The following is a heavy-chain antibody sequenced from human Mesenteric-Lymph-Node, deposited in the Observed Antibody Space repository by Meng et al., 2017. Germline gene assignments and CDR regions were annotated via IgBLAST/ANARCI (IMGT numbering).Heavy chain of an antibody. D-gene: IGHD2-21*02. V-gene: IGHV1-69*13. CDR3: ARDRCGGDCYSDAFDI. Sequence: SVKVSCKTSGGTFSSYAISWVRQAPGQGLEWMGGIIPIFGTANYAQKFQGRVTITADESTSTAYMELSSLRSEDSAVYYCARDRCGGDCYSDAFDIWGQGTMVTVSS. J-gene: IGHJ3*02. CDR1: GGTFSSYA. CDR2: IIPIFGTA.